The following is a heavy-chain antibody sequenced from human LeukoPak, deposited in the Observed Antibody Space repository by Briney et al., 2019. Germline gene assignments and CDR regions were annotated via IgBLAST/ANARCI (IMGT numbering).Heavy chain of an antibody. CDR2: ISYDGSNK. J-gene: IGHJ4*02. V-gene: IGHV3-30*18. Sequence: GRSLRLSCAASGFTFSSYGMHWVRPAPGKGLEWVAVISYDGSNKYYADSVKGRFTISRDNSKNTLYLQMNSLRAEDTAVYYCAKGRSYLDYWGQGTLVTVSS. CDR1: GFTFSSYG. CDR3: AKGRSYLDY.